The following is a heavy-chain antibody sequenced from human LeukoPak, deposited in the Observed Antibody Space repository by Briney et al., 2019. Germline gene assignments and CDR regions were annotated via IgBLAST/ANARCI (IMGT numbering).Heavy chain of an antibody. J-gene: IGHJ6*02. CDR3: ARAYRVATTSYYYYGMDV. CDR1: GGTFSSYA. D-gene: IGHD5-12*01. V-gene: IGHV1-69*04. CDR2: IIPILGIA. Sequence: SVKVSCKASGGTFSSYAISWVRQAPGQGLEWMGRIIPILGIANYAQKFQGRVTITADKSTSTAYMELSSLRSEDTAVYYCARAYRVATTSYYYYGMDVWGQGATVTVSS.